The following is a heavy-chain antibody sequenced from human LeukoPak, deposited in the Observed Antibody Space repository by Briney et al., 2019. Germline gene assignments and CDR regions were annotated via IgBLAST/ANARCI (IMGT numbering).Heavy chain of an antibody. Sequence: SGGSLRLSCAASGFTFSSYAMSWVRQAPGKGLEWVSAISGSGGSTYYADSVKGRFTISRDNSKNTLYLQMNSLRAEDTAVYYCVTGIRGNEFDYWGQGTLVTVSS. D-gene: IGHD1-1*01. CDR2: ISGSGGST. CDR3: VTGIRGNEFDY. J-gene: IGHJ4*02. CDR1: GFTFSSYA. V-gene: IGHV3-23*01.